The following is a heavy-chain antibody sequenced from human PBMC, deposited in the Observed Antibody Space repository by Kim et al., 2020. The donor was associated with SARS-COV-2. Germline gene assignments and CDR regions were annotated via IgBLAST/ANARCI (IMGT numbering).Heavy chain of an antibody. J-gene: IGHJ4*02. V-gene: IGHV4-34*01. CDR3: ARGTRKTTMVPLVITSESVYFDY. CDR2: INHSGRT. Sequence: SETLSLTCAVYGESLSGYYWTWIRQPPGKGLEWIGEINHSGRTNYNPSLKSRVIISVDTSKNQFSLKLSSVTAADTAVYYCARGTRKTTMVPLVITSESVYFDYWGQGTLVTVSS. CDR1: GESLSGYY. D-gene: IGHD3-9*01.